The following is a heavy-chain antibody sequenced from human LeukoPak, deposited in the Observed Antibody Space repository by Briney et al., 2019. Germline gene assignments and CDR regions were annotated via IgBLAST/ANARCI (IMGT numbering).Heavy chain of an antibody. V-gene: IGHV4-59*01. D-gene: IGHD2-15*01. J-gene: IGHJ3*02. CDR1: GGSISSYY. Sequence: PSETLSLTCTVSGGSISSYYWSWIRQPPGKGLEWIGYIYYSGSTNYNPSLKSRVTISVDTSKNQFSLKLSSVTAADTAVYYCARGGGTGAFDIWGQGTMVTVSS. CDR2: IYYSGST. CDR3: ARGGGTGAFDI.